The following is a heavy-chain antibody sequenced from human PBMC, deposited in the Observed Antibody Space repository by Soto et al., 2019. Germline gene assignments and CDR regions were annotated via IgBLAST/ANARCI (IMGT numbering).Heavy chain of an antibody. Sequence: GSLRLSCTSSWFTFRRYSMNWVRHAPGKGLEWVSAISYSGSYIYHADSVEGRFTISKDDAKNSLYLERSSLRAVYTADYFCVREVGWDCSGGSCFPCFHDWGQRT. CDR2: ISYSGSYI. V-gene: IGHV3-21*06. CDR1: WFTFRRYS. CDR3: VREVGWDCSGGSCFPCFHD. D-gene: IGHD2-15*01. J-gene: IGHJ1*01.